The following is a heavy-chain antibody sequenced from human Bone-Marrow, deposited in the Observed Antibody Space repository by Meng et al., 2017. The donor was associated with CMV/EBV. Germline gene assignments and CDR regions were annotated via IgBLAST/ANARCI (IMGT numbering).Heavy chain of an antibody. J-gene: IGHJ6*02. CDR1: GYTFTGYY. V-gene: IGHV1-2*02. Sequence: ASVKVSCKASGYTFTGYYMHWVRQAPGQGLEWMGWINPNSGGTNYAQKFQERVTITRDMSTSTAYMELSSLRSEDTAVYYCAAAESSSWYPTSYYYYYGMDVWGQGTTVTVSS. CDR3: AAAESSSWYPTSYYYYYGMDV. CDR2: INPNSGGT. D-gene: IGHD6-13*01.